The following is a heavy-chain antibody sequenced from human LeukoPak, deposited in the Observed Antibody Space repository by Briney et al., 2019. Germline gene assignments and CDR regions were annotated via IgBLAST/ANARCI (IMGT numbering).Heavy chain of an antibody. CDR2: INPNSGGT. CDR1: GYTFTGYY. CDR3: ARAGRQWLVLGEFDY. V-gene: IGHV1-2*02. J-gene: IGHJ4*02. Sequence: ASVKVSCKASGYTFTGYYMHWVRQAPGQGLEWMGWINPNSGGTNYAQKFQGRVTMTRDTSISTAYMELSRLRSDDTAVYYCARAGRQWLVLGEFDYWGQGTLVTVSS. D-gene: IGHD6-19*01.